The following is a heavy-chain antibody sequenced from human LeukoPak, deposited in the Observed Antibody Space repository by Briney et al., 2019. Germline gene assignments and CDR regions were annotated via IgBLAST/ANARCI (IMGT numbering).Heavy chain of an antibody. J-gene: IGHJ5*02. CDR2: ISYDGSNK. V-gene: IGHV3-30-3*01. D-gene: IGHD3-22*01. Sequence: GGSLRLSCAASGVTFSSYAMHWVRQAPGKGLEWVAVISYDGSNKYYADSVKGRFTISRDNSKNTLYLQMNSLRAEDTAVYYCASNSDSSGPVRFDPWGQGTLVTVSS. CDR3: ASNSDSSGPVRFDP. CDR1: GVTFSSYA.